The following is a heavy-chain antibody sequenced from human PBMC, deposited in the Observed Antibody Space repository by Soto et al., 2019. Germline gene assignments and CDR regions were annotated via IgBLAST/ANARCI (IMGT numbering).Heavy chain of an antibody. J-gene: IGHJ4*02. D-gene: IGHD3-10*01. V-gene: IGHV4-61*08. CDR3: ARYFRGVISPFDY. CDR2: IYHSGST. CDR1: GGSISSGGYY. Sequence: PSETLSLTCAVSGGSISSGGYYWSWIRQPPGKGLEWIGYIYHSGSTNYNPSLKSRVTISVDTSKNQFSLKLSSVTAADTAVYYCARYFRGVISPFDYWGQGTQVTVSS.